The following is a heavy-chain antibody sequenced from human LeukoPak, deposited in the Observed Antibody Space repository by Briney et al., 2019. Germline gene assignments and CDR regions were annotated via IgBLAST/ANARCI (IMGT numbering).Heavy chain of an antibody. Sequence: GGSLRLSCAASGFTFSSYSMNWVRQAPGKGLEWVSYISSSSSTIYYADSVKGRFTISRDNAKNSLYLQMNSLRAEDTAVYYCARDPSHMKLLWFGKLSDAFDIWGQGTMVTVSS. J-gene: IGHJ3*02. CDR1: GFTFSSYS. D-gene: IGHD3-10*01. V-gene: IGHV3-48*01. CDR3: ARDPSHMKLLWFGKLSDAFDI. CDR2: ISSSSSTI.